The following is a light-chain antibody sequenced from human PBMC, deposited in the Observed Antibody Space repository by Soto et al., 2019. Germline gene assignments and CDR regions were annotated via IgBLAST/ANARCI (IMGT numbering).Light chain of an antibody. CDR2: DVS. J-gene: IGLJ2*01. Sequence: QSALTQPASVSGSPGQSITISCTGTSSDVGGYNYVSWYQQHPGKAPKLMIYDVSNRPSGVSNRFSVSKSGNTASLSISGLLAEDEADYYCSSYTSSSTLVVFGGGTKLTVL. CDR1: SSDVGGYNY. V-gene: IGLV2-14*01. CDR3: SSYTSSSTLVV.